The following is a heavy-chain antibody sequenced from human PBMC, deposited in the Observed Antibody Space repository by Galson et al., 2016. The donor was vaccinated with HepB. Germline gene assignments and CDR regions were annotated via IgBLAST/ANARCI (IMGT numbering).Heavy chain of an antibody. Sequence: SVKVSCKASGYTFTSYDISWVRQAPGQGLEWMGWIRAYNGKTNYAQKLQGRVTMTTDKSTSTAYMELSSLRSDDTAVYYCAKSGDGNWFESWGQGTLVTVSS. CDR2: IRAYNGKT. V-gene: IGHV1-18*01. D-gene: IGHD2-21*02. CDR3: AKSGDGNWFES. CDR1: GYTFTSYD. J-gene: IGHJ5*01.